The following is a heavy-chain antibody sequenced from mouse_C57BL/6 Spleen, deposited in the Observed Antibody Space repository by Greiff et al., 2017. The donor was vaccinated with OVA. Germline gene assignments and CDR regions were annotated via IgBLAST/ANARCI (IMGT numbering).Heavy chain of an antibody. V-gene: IGHV1-50*01. CDR3: ARGAQATAWFAY. D-gene: IGHD3-2*02. Sequence: VQLQQPGAELVKPGASVKLSCKASGYTFTSYWMQWVKLRPGQGLEWIGEIDPSDSYTNYNQTFQGKATLTVDTSSSTAYMQLSGLTSEDSAVYYCARGAQATAWFAYWGQGTLVTVSA. J-gene: IGHJ3*01. CDR1: GYTFTSYW. CDR2: IDPSDSYT.